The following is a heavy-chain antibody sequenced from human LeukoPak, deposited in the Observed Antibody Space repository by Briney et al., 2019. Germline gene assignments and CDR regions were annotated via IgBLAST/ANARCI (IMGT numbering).Heavy chain of an antibody. Sequence: PGGSLRLSCAASGFTFSNAWMSWVRQAPGKGLECVGRIKSKTDGGTIDYAAPVKGRFTISRDDSETTLYLQMNTLKTEDTAVYYCTTYRYGVTYYFDYWGQGTLVTVSS. CDR3: TTYRYGVTYYFDY. V-gene: IGHV3-15*01. CDR1: GFTFSNAW. CDR2: IKSKTDGGTI. J-gene: IGHJ4*02. D-gene: IGHD2-8*01.